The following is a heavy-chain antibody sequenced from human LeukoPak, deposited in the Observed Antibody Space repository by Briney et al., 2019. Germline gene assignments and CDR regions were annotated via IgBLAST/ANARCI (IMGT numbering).Heavy chain of an antibody. Sequence: PSETLSLTCTVSGGSISSSSYYWGWIRQPPGKGLEWIGSIYYSGSTYYNPSLKSRVTISVDTSKNQFSLKLSSGTAADTAVYYWARDLIYSNFFDYWGQGTLVTVSS. CDR2: IYYSGST. V-gene: IGHV4-39*07. CDR3: ARDLIYSNFFDY. D-gene: IGHD4-11*01. CDR1: GGSISSSSYY. J-gene: IGHJ4*02.